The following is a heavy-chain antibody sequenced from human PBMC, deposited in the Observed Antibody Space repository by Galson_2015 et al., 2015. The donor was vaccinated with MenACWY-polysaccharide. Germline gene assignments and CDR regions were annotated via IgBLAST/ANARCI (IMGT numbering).Heavy chain of an antibody. V-gene: IGHV1-18*01. CDR2: ISVSNGNT. J-gene: IGHJ6*02. CDR1: GYSFTTYG. D-gene: IGHD3-10*01. Sequence: SVKVSCKASGYSFTTYGISWVRQAPGQGFEWMGWISVSNGNTNYAQKFQGRVTMTTDTSTSTAYMELRSLRSDDTAVYYCARDESSWSGTPYPYHGMDVWCQGTTVTVSS. CDR3: ARDESSWSGTPYPYHGMDV.